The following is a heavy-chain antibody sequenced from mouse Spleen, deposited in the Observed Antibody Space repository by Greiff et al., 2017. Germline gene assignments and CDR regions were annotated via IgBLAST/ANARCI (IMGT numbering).Heavy chain of an antibody. CDR1: GYTFTGYW. V-gene: IGHV1-9*01. D-gene: IGHD2-4*01. CDR3: ARKEVYYDYLYYAMDY. J-gene: IGHJ4*01. CDR2: ILPGSGST. Sequence: VQLQQSGAELMKPGASVKLSCKATGYTFTGYWIEWVKQRPGHGLEWIGEILPGSGSTNYNEKFKGKATFTADTSSNTAYMQLSSLTTEDSAIYYCARKEVYYDYLYYAMDYWGQGTSVTVSS.